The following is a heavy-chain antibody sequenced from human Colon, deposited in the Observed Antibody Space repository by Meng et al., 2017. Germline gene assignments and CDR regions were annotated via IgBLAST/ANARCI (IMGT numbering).Heavy chain of an antibody. Sequence: ASVKVSCKASGYTFTDYYILWLRQAPGQRPEYMGWINPHTGGTDYLQKFQGRVTMTRDTSINTAYMELSSLTSDDTAVYYCARDPPHSSGWLRSDHWGQGTLVTVSS. V-gene: IGHV1-2*02. CDR3: ARDPPHSSGWLRSDH. D-gene: IGHD6-19*01. J-gene: IGHJ4*02. CDR2: INPHTGGT. CDR1: GYTFTDYY.